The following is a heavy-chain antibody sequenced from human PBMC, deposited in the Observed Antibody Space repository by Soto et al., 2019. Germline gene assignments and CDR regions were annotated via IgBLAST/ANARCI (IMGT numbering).Heavy chain of an antibody. Sequence: PSETLSLTCAVSGGSISSGGYSWSWIRQPPGKGLEWIGYIYHSGSTYYNPSLKSRVTISVDRSKNQFSLKLSSVTAADTAVYYCARLIHGDYAFDYWGQGTLVTVSS. D-gene: IGHD4-17*01. J-gene: IGHJ4*02. CDR1: GGSISSGGYS. CDR2: IYHSGST. V-gene: IGHV4-30-2*01. CDR3: ARLIHGDYAFDY.